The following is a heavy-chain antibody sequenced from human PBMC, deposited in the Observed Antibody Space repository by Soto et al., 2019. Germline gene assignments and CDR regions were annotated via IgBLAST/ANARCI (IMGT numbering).Heavy chain of an antibody. CDR1: GYTFTSYA. J-gene: IGHJ4*02. CDR3: AVSSSWDQRLFDY. Sequence: QVQLVQSGAEVKKPGASVKVSCKASGYTFTSYAMHWVRQAPGQRHEWMGWINAGNGNTKYSQKFQGRVTITRDTSASTAYMELSSRRSEDTAVYYCAVSSSWDQRLFDYWGQGTLVTVSS. V-gene: IGHV1-3*01. CDR2: INAGNGNT. D-gene: IGHD6-13*01.